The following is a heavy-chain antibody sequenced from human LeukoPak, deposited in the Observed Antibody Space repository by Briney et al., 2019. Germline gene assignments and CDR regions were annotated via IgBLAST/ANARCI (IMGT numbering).Heavy chain of an antibody. CDR3: ARDRSYDFWSGYYVSYYYGMDV. CDR1: GGSISSYY. V-gene: IGHV4-59*01. Sequence: SETLSLTCTVSGGSISSYYWSWIRQPPGKGLEWIGYIYYSGSTNYNPSLKSRVTISVDTSKNQFSLKLSSVTATDTAVYYCARDRSYDFWSGYYVSYYYGMDVWGQGTTVTVSS. CDR2: IYYSGST. D-gene: IGHD3-3*01. J-gene: IGHJ6*02.